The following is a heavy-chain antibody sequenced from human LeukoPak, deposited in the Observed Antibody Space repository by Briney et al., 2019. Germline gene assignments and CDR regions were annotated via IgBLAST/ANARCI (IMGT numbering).Heavy chain of an antibody. CDR2: MNPNSGNT. D-gene: IGHD3-9*01. Sequence: GASVKVSCKASGYTFTSYDINWVRQATGQGLEWMGWMNPNSGNTGYAQKLQGRVTMTRNTSISTAYMGLSSLRSEDTAVYYCARGLYYDILTGYYGYYYYYYMDVWGKGATVTVSS. J-gene: IGHJ6*03. V-gene: IGHV1-8*01. CDR3: ARGLYYDILTGYYGYYYYYYMDV. CDR1: GYTFTSYD.